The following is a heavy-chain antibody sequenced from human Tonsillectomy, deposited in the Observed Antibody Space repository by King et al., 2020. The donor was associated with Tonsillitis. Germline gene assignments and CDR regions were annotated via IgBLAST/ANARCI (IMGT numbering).Heavy chain of an antibody. V-gene: IGHV4-39*07. CDR3: ARHPIWWSDRRSVWFDP. Sequence: VQLQESGPGLLKPSETLSLSCSVSGDSIRTDNYLWGWIPQPPGQGLEWIGSILHSGSTYYNPSLRSRVTISVDTSKNRFSLKVRSVTAADTAVYYCARHPIWWSDRRSVWFDPWGQGTLVTVSS. CDR2: ILHSGST. D-gene: IGHD2-8*02. J-gene: IGHJ5*02. CDR1: GDSIRTDNYL.